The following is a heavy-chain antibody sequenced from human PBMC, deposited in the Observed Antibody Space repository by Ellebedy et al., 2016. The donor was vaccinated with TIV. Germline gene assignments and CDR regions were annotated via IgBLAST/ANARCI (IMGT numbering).Heavy chain of an antibody. J-gene: IGHJ4*02. V-gene: IGHV3-21*01. Sequence: SVKGRFTISRDNANNSLYLHMHSLRAEDTAVYYCARDYSGFDSGSGYFDYWGQGTLVTVSS. CDR3: ARDYSGFDSGSGYFDY. D-gene: IGHD5-12*01.